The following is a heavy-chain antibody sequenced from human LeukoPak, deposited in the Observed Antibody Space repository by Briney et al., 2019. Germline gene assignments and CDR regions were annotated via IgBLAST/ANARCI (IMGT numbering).Heavy chain of an antibody. D-gene: IGHD3-22*01. CDR1: GFTFSSYS. Sequence: GGSLRLSCAASGFTFSSYSMNWVRQAPGKGLEWVSSISSSSSYIYYADSVKGRFTISRDNAKNSLYLQMNSLRAEDTAVYYCARDKDDSSGEWNNWYFDLWGRGTLVTVSS. J-gene: IGHJ2*01. V-gene: IGHV3-21*01. CDR3: ARDKDDSSGEWNNWYFDL. CDR2: ISSSSSYI.